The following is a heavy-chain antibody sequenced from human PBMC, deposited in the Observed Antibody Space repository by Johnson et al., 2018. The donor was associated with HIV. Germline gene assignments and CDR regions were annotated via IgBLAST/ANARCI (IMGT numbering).Heavy chain of an antibody. V-gene: IGHV3-11*01. CDR3: AKYGGHGTYFSAFEI. J-gene: IGHJ3*02. CDR2: ISGSGFDT. CDR1: GFTFSDYY. D-gene: IGHD1-26*01. Sequence: VQLVESGGGVVQPGGSLRLSCAASGFTFSDYYMSWIRQAPGKGLEWVSYISGSGFDTFYADSVKGRFTISRDNTKNSLYLQMNSLRAEYTAVYYCAKYGGHGTYFSAFEIWGQGTKVTVSS.